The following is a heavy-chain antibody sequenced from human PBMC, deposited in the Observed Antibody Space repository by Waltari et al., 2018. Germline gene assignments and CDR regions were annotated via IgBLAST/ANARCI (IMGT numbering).Heavy chain of an antibody. CDR1: GGSISSSSSY. CDR3: ARPRPLTSSSWYATGWFDP. CDR2: IYYSGST. D-gene: IGHD6-13*01. J-gene: IGHJ5*02. Sequence: QLQLQESGPGLVKPSETLSLPCTVSGGSISSSSSYWGGIRQPPGKGLEWIGSIYYSGSTYYNPSLQSRVTISVDTSKNQFSLKLSSVTAADTAVYYCARPRPLTSSSWYATGWFDPWGQGTLVTVSS. V-gene: IGHV4-39*01.